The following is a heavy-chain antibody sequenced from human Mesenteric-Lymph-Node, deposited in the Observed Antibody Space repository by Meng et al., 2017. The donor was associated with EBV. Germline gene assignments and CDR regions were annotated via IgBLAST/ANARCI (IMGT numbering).Heavy chain of an antibody. CDR3: ARHDGAGSYYPLDY. D-gene: IGHD3-10*01. CDR1: GFTCSGYG. V-gene: IGHV1-18*01. CDR2: ISGNNGDT. Sequence: VEFGGEVKKSVASVKVSWKAYGFTCSGYGISWVRQAPGQGLEWMGWISGNNGDTLYAQKLQGRVTLTTDTATNTAFMELRSLRSDDTAVYFCARHDGAGSYYPLDYWGQGTLVTVSS. J-gene: IGHJ4*02.